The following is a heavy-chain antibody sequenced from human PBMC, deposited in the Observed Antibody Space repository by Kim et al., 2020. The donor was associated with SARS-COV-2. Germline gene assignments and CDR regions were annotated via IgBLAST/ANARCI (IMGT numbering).Heavy chain of an antibody. J-gene: IGHJ4*02. D-gene: IGHD3-10*01. Sequence: SETLSLTCTVSGGSISSSSYYWGWIRQPPGKGLEWIGSIYYSGSTYYNPSLKSRVTISVDTSKNQFSLKLSSVTAADTAVYYCARLHYGSGSYLDYWGQGTLVTVSS. CDR2: IYYSGST. CDR1: GGSISSSSYY. CDR3: ARLHYGSGSYLDY. V-gene: IGHV4-39*01.